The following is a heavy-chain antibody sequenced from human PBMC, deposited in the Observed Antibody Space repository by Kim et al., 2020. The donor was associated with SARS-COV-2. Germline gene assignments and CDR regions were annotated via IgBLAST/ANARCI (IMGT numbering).Heavy chain of an antibody. Sequence: ASVKVSCKSSGYTFTSYGMNWVRQAPGQGLEWMGWISADSGDTKYAQKLQDRVTMTTDTSTRTVYMELRNLKSNDTAVYYCARGDRYYPQQYDMAIWGQGTTLIVSS. J-gene: IGHJ6*02. CDR2: ISADSGDT. CDR3: ARGDRYYPQQYDMAI. CDR1: GYTFTSYG. D-gene: IGHD3-10*01. V-gene: IGHV1-18*01.